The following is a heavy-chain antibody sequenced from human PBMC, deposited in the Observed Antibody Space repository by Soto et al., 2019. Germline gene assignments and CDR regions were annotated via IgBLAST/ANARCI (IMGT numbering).Heavy chain of an antibody. CDR1: GGSISSGGYY. CDR2: IYYSGST. Sequence: QVQLQESGPGLVKPSQTLSLTCTVSGGSISSGGYYWSWIRQHPGKGLEWIGYIYYSGSTYYNPSLTSRVSISVETSKNQFSLKLSSVTAADTAVYYCQCVGIAGRSLDYWGQGTLVTVSS. J-gene: IGHJ4*02. D-gene: IGHD6-13*01. CDR3: QCVGIAGRSLDY. V-gene: IGHV4-31*03.